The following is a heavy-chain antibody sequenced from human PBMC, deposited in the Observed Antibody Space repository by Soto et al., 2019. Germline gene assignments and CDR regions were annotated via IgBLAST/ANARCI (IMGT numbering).Heavy chain of an antibody. V-gene: IGHV3-48*03. Sequence: GGSLRLSCAASGFTFSSYEMNWVRQAPGKGLEWVSYISSSGSTIYYADSVKGRFTISRDNAKNSLYLQMNSLRAEDTAVYYCARDEGRDFWSGYYNLHGTEPMDVWGQGTTVTVSS. J-gene: IGHJ6*02. CDR3: ARDEGRDFWSGYYNLHGTEPMDV. CDR2: ISSSGSTI. CDR1: GFTFSSYE. D-gene: IGHD3-3*01.